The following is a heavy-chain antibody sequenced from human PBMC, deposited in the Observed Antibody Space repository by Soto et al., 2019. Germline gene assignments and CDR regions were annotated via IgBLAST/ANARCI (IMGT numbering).Heavy chain of an antibody. V-gene: IGHV1-8*01. Sequence: GASVKVSCKASGYTFTSYDINWVRQATGQGLEWKGWMNPNSGNTGYAQKFQGRVTMTRNTSISTAYMELSSLRSEDTAVYYCARMGMSGSGSYYMRYYYYYMDVWGKGTTVTVSS. CDR2: MNPNSGNT. J-gene: IGHJ6*03. CDR3: ARMGMSGSGSYYMRYYYYYMDV. D-gene: IGHD3-10*01. CDR1: GYTFTSYD.